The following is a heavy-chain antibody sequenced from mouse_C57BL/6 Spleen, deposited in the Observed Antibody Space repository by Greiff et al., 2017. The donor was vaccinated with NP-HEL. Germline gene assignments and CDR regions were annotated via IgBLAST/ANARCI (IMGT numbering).Heavy chain of an antibody. CDR1: GFTFSSYG. CDR2: ISSGGSYT. D-gene: IGHD1-1*01. Sequence: EVKLMESGGDLVKPGGSLKLSCAASGFTFSSYGMSWVRQTPDKRLEWVATISSGGSYTYYPDSVKGRFTISRDNAKNTLYLQMSSLKSEDTAMYYCARAYGSSPSWYFDVWGTGTTVTVSS. J-gene: IGHJ1*03. V-gene: IGHV5-6*01. CDR3: ARAYGSSPSWYFDV.